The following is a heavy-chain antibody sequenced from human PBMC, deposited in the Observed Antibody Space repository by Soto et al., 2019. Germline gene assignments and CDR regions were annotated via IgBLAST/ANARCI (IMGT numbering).Heavy chain of an antibody. D-gene: IGHD2-15*01. V-gene: IGHV1-69*12. Sequence: QVQLVQSGAEVKKPGSSVKVSCKASGGTFSSYAISWVRQAPGQGLEWMGGIIPIFGTANYAQKFQGRVTITADESTSTACMELGSLRSEDTAVYYCARESLRRAGVVAATHFDYWGQGTLVTVSS. CDR1: GGTFSSYA. CDR2: IIPIFGTA. J-gene: IGHJ4*02. CDR3: ARESLRRAGVVAATHFDY.